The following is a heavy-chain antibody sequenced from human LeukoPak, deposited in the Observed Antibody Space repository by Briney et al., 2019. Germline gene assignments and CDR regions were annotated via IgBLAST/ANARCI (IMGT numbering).Heavy chain of an antibody. Sequence: GGSLRLSCAASGFTFSSYAMSWVRQAPGKGLEWVSAISGSGGSTYYADSVKGRFTISRDNSKNTLYLQMNSLRAEDTAVYCCAKDSIVVVVAATYFDYWGQGTLVTVSS. CDR3: AKDSIVVVVAATYFDY. V-gene: IGHV3-23*01. CDR2: ISGSGGST. J-gene: IGHJ4*02. D-gene: IGHD2-15*01. CDR1: GFTFSSYA.